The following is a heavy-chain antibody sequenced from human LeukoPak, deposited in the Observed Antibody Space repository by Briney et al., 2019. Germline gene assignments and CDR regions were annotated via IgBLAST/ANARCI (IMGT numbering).Heavy chain of an antibody. J-gene: IGHJ6*03. D-gene: IGHD1-1*01. V-gene: IGHV4-59*01. CDR3: ARGGNEYYYYYYMDV. Sequence: PSETLSLTCTVSGGSISSYYWSWIRQPPGKGLEWIGYIYYSGSTNYNPSLKSRVTISVDTSKNQFSLKLSSVTAADTAVYYCARGGNEYYYYYYMDVWGKGTTVTVSS. CDR1: GGSISSYY. CDR2: IYYSGST.